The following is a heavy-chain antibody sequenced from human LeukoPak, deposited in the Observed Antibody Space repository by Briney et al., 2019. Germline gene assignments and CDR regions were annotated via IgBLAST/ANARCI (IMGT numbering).Heavy chain of an antibody. V-gene: IGHV3-30*18. CDR3: AKDRRIVGAPIDY. J-gene: IGHJ4*02. Sequence: PGGSLRLSCAASGFTFSSYGMHWVRQAPGKGLEWVAVISYDGSNKYYADSVKGGFTISRDNSKNTLYLQMNSLRAEDTAVYYCAKDRRIVGAPIDYWGQGTLVTVSS. CDR1: GFTFSSYG. CDR2: ISYDGSNK. D-gene: IGHD1-26*01.